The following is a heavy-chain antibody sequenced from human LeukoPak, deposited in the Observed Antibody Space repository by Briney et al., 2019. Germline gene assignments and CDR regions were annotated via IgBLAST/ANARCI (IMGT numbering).Heavy chain of an antibody. V-gene: IGHV3-30*03. CDR1: GFTFSSYG. D-gene: IGHD6-13*01. J-gene: IGHJ4*02. CDR3: ARIGYSISWSGDY. Sequence: GVLRLSCAASGFTFSSYGMHWVRQAPGKGLEWVALISSDGNNKYYADSVKGRFSISRDNSKNTLYLQMNSLRAEDTAVYYCARIGYSISWSGDYWGQGSLVTVSS. CDR2: ISSDGNNK.